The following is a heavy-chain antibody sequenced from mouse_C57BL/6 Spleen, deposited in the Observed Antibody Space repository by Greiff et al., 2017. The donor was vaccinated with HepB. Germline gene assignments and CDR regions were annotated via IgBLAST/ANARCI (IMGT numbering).Heavy chain of an antibody. CDR1: GFTFSDYG. J-gene: IGHJ2*01. D-gene: IGHD3-3*01. CDR3: ARGQRKNFDY. V-gene: IGHV5-17*01. CDR2: ISSGSSTI. Sequence: DVMLVESGGGLVKPGGSLKLSCAASGFTFSDYGMHWVRQAPEKGLEWVAYISSGSSTIYYADTVKGRFTISRDNAKNTLFLQMTSLRSEDTAMYYCARGQRKNFDYWGQGTTLTVSS.